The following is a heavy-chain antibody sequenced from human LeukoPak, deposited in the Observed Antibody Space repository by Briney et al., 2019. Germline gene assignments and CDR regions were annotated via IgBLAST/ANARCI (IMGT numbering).Heavy chain of an antibody. V-gene: IGHV1-24*01. J-gene: IGHJ6*03. CDR1: EYTLSELS. Sequence: ASVKVSCKVSEYTLSELSIHWVRQTPEKGLEWMGGVDPEEDELIYAQKFQGRVTMTEDTSTHTAYMELSSLRSEDTAVYYCARGSLVGYQLDPAGYYYYYMDVWGKGTTVTVSS. CDR3: ARGSLVGYQLDPAGYYYYYMDV. D-gene: IGHD2-2*01. CDR2: VDPEEDEL.